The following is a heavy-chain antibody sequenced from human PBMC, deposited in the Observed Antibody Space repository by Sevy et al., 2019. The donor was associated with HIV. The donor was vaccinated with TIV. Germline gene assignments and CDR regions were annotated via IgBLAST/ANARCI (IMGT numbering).Heavy chain of an antibody. CDR3: ARAYCSGGRCYSLAY. Sequence: ASVKVSCKISGYTFTTYRMTWVRQAPGQGLEWMGWISPRNGDTDYAQKLQDRITMITDTSTTTVYMELTSLRSDDTAVYYCARAYCSGGRCYSLAYWGQGTLVTVSS. CDR2: ISPRNGDT. J-gene: IGHJ4*02. D-gene: IGHD2-15*01. CDR1: GYTFTTYR. V-gene: IGHV1-18*01.